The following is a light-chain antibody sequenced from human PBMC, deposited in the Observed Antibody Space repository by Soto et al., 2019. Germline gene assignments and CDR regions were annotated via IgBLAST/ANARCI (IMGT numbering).Light chain of an antibody. V-gene: IGLV1-44*01. J-gene: IGLJ2*01. CDR1: SSNIGSNT. CDR2: SNN. Sequence: QSVLTQPPSASGTPGQRITISCSGISSNIGSNTVNWYQQLPGTAPKLLIYSNNQRPSGVPDRFSGSKSGTSASLAISGLQSEDEADYYCAAWDDSLAVVFGGGTKLTVL. CDR3: AAWDDSLAVV.